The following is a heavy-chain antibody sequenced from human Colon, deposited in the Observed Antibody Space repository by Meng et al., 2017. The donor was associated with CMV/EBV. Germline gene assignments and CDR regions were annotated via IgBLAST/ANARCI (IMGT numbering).Heavy chain of an antibody. Sequence: QVQLVQSGFEVKKPGTSVNLSCKASGYTFTGYWMHWVRQAPGQGLEWMGRIKPSTGDTNYAQNFQGRGTVTRDTSISTVYMEVNSLTSDDTAVYYCTREGFDYWGQGALVTVSS. V-gene: IGHV1-2*06. CDR2: IKPSTGDT. J-gene: IGHJ4*02. CDR3: TREGFDY. CDR1: GYTFTGYW.